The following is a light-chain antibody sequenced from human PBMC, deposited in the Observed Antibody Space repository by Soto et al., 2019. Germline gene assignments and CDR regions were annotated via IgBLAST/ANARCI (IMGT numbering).Light chain of an antibody. V-gene: IGKV2-28*01. J-gene: IGKJ1*01. CDR3: QQTYTPPRT. Sequence: TPDLRRVPTGKKASISCRSSQSLLHSNGYNYLDWYLQKPGQSQQLLIYLGYNRASGVHDRFSGSGSGTDFTLTIRSLQPEDFATYFCQQTYTPPRTFGQGTKVDI. CDR1: QSLLHSNGYNY. CDR2: LGY.